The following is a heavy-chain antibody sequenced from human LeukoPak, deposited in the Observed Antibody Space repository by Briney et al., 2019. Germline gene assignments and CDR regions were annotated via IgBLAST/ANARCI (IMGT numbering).Heavy chain of an antibody. V-gene: IGHV4-39*07. Sequence: SETLSLTCTVSGGSISSSSYYWGWIRQPPGKGLEWIGSIYYSGSTYYNPSLKSRVTISVDTSKNQFSLKLSSVTAADTAVYYCARDDTYGSGEAEVYWGQGTLVTVSS. CDR2: IYYSGST. CDR3: ARDDTYGSGEAEVY. J-gene: IGHJ4*02. D-gene: IGHD3-10*01. CDR1: GGSISSSSYY.